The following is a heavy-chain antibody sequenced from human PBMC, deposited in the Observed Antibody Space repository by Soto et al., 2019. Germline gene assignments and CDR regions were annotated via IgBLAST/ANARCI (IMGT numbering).Heavy chain of an antibody. V-gene: IGHV3-48*01. D-gene: IGHD3-10*01. CDR2: ISSSSSTI. CDR3: ARERRVRGGWFDP. J-gene: IGHJ5*02. Sequence: GGSLRLSCAACGFTFRSYSMNWVRPAPGKGLEWVSYISSSSSTIYYADSVKGRFTISRDNAKNSLYLQMNSLRAEDTAVYYCARERRVRGGWFDPWGQGTLVTVSS. CDR1: GFTFRSYS.